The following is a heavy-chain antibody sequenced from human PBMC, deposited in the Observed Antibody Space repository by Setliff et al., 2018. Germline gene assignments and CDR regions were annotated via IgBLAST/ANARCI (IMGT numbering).Heavy chain of an antibody. D-gene: IGHD3-22*01. J-gene: IGHJ3*02. V-gene: IGHV1-46*01. CDR3: ARDVFPYHYEGAFDI. CDR2: INPSSGRT. Sequence: GASVKVSCKASGYTFTSHYMHWVRQAPGLGLEWMGTINPSSGRTSYAQKSQGRVTMTGDTSTSTVYMDMSSLRSEDTAVYYCARDVFPYHYEGAFDIWGQGTMVTVS. CDR1: GYTFTSHY.